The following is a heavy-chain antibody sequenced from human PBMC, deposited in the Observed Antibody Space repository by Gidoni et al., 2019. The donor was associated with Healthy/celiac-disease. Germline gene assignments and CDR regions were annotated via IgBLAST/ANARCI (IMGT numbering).Heavy chain of an antibody. V-gene: IGHV4-31*03. CDR3: ARDRGAQYYYDSSGYPAGFDY. D-gene: IGHD3-22*01. CDR1: GGSISSGGYY. CDR2: IYYSGGT. Sequence: QVQLQESGPGLVKPSQTLSLTCTVSGGSISSGGYYWSWIRQHPGKGLEWIGYIYYSGGTYYNPSLKSRVTISVDTSKNQFSLKLSSVTAADTAVYYCARDRGAQYYYDSSGYPAGFDYWGQGTLVTVSS. J-gene: IGHJ4*02.